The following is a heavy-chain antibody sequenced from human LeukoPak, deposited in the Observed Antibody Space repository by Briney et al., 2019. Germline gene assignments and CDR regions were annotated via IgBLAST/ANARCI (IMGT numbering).Heavy chain of an antibody. J-gene: IGHJ5*02. D-gene: IGHD3-22*01. CDR3: ARDRYDSSGYYPTATRNWFDP. V-gene: IGHV1-46*01. Sequence: GASVKVSCKASGYAFTSNYIHWVRQAPGQGLEWMGMIYPRDGSTSYAQKFQGRVTMTRDTSTSTVYMELSSLRSEDTAVYYCARDRYDSSGYYPTATRNWFDPWGQGTLVTVSS. CDR1: GYAFTSNY. CDR2: IYPRDGST.